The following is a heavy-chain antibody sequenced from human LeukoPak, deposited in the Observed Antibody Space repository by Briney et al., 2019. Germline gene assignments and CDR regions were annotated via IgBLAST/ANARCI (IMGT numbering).Heavy chain of an antibody. CDR3: ARVGSSGWYAYYFDY. Sequence: GGSLRLSCAASGFTFSNYWIHWVRQAPGKGLLWVSRINPDGLSTSHADPVKGRFTISRDNAKNSLYLQMNSLRAEDTAVYYCARVGSSGWYAYYFDYWGQGTLVTVSS. CDR2: INPDGLST. CDR1: GFTFSNYW. J-gene: IGHJ4*02. V-gene: IGHV3-74*01. D-gene: IGHD6-19*01.